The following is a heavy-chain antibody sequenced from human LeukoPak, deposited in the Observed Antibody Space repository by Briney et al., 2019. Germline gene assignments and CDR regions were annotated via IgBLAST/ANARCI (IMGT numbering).Heavy chain of an antibody. J-gene: IGHJ4*02. D-gene: IGHD1-26*01. CDR1: GGSISSTCYY. CDR2: ISHSGTT. CDR3: ARRSSYPVGATDY. Sequence: PSETLSLTCTVVGGSISSTCYYWEWIRQPPGKGLEWIGSISHSGTTYYSPSLKSRVTISVDPSQNHLSLKANSVTAAATAVYFCARRSSYPVGATDYWGRGPLVPVSA. V-gene: IGHV4-39*02.